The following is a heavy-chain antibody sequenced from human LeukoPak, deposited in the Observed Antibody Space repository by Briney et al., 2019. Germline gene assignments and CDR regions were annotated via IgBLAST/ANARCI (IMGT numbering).Heavy chain of an antibody. Sequence: SQTLSLTCAISGDSVSSNSAAWNWIRQSPSRGLEWLGRTYYRSKWYNDYAGSVKSRITINPDTSKNQFSLQLNSVTPEDTAVYYCARGVPATARSAGFGYWGQGTLVTVSS. D-gene: IGHD3-10*01. CDR2: TYYRSKWYN. CDR1: GDSVSSNSAA. CDR3: ARGVPATARSAGFGY. V-gene: IGHV6-1*01. J-gene: IGHJ4*02.